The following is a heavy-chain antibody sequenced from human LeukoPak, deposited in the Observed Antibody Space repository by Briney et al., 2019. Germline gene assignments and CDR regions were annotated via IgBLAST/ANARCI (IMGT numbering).Heavy chain of an antibody. J-gene: IGHJ6*02. CDR3: AREDDPYGMDV. CDR1: GFTVSSNY. Sequence: PGGSLRLSCAASGFTVSSNYMSWVRQAPGKGLEWVSVIYSGGSTYYADSVKGRFTISRYNSKNTLYLQMNSLRAEDTAVYYCAREDDPYGMDVWGQGTTVTVSS. V-gene: IGHV3-53*01. CDR2: IYSGGST.